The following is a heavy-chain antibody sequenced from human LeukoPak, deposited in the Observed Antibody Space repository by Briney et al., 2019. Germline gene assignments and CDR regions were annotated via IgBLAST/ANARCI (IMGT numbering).Heavy chain of an antibody. CDR3: ARRPGN. CDR1: GFAVGSNY. D-gene: IGHD1-14*01. J-gene: IGHJ4*02. V-gene: IGHV3-53*01. CDR2: IYSGGAI. Sequence: GGSLRLSCVASGFAVGSNYVSWVRQAPGKGLEWVSLIYSGGAIRYADSVKGRFTISRDSSENTLFLQMNDLTVEDTARYYCARRPGNWGQGILVTVSS.